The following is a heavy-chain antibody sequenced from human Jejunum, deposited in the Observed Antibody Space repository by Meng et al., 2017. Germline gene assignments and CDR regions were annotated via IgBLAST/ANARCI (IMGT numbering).Heavy chain of an antibody. Sequence: GESLKISCAASGFTFSDYYMSWIRQAPGKGLEWVSYISSGGSTIYYADSVKGRFTISRDNAKNSLYLQMNSLRAEDTALYYCARDSARYNYGWFLDYWGQGTLVTGSS. CDR3: ARDSARYNYGWFLDY. CDR1: GFTFSDYY. J-gene: IGHJ4*02. D-gene: IGHD5-18*01. V-gene: IGHV3-11*01. CDR2: ISSGGSTI.